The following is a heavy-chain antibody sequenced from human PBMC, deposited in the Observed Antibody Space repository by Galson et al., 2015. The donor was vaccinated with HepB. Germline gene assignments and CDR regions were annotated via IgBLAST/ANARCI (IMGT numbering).Heavy chain of an antibody. V-gene: IGHV3-21*01. D-gene: IGHD6-6*01. CDR3: ATLGAARPVYYYHDMDV. CDR1: GVTFSSYS. J-gene: IGHJ6*02. Sequence: SLRLSCAASGVTFSSYSMNWVRQAPGKGLEWGSSINSFSNYIFNADSVKGRFTISRDNAKNSLYLQMNSLRVEDTAVYYCATLGAARPVYYYHDMDVWGQGTTVTVSS. CDR2: INSFSNYI.